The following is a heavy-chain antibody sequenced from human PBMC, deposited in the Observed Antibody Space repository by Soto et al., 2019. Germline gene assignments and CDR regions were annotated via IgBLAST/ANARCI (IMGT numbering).Heavy chain of an antibody. J-gene: IGHJ1*01. CDR2: ISGSGGST. V-gene: IGHV3-23*01. CDR3: AKISMKDIVVVVAATEQYFQH. D-gene: IGHD2-15*01. Sequence: GGSLRLSCAASGFTFSSYAMSWVRQAPGKGLEWVSAISGSGGSTYYADSVKGRFTISRDNSKNTLYLQMNSLRAEDTAVYYCAKISMKDIVVVVAATEQYFQHWGQGTLVTVSS. CDR1: GFTFSSYA.